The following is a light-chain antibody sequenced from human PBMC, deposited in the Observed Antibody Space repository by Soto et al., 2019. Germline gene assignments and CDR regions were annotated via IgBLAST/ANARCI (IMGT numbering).Light chain of an antibody. Sequence: DIQMTQSPSTLSASVGDRVTITCRASQSIGTSLAWYQQKPGKAPKFLIYDASSLESGVPSRFSGSGSGTEFTLTISSLQPDDFASYYCQQYNSDYTFGQGTKLEIK. CDR1: QSIGTS. CDR3: QQYNSDYT. V-gene: IGKV1-5*01. CDR2: DAS. J-gene: IGKJ2*01.